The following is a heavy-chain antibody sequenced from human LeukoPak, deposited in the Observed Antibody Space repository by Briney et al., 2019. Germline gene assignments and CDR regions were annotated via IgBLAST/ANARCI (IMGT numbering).Heavy chain of an antibody. J-gene: IGHJ4*02. CDR2: IYYSGST. CDR3: AREGGSYYGGYFDY. CDR1: GGSISSYY. D-gene: IGHD1-26*01. Sequence: PSETLSLTCTVSGGSISSYYWSWIRQPPGKGLEWIGYIYYSGSTNYNPSLKSRVTISVDTSKNQFSLKLSSVTAADTAVYYCAREGGSYYGGYFDYWGQGTLVTVSS. V-gene: IGHV4-59*12.